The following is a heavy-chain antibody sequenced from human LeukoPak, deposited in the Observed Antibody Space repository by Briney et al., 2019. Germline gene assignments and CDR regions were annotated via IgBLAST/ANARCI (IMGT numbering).Heavy chain of an antibody. CDR3: ARADYYGSGFDY. CDR2: IYYSGST. Sequence: SETLSLTCTVSGGSISSYYWSWIRQPPGKGLEWIGYIYYSGSTNYNPSLKSRVTISVDTSKNQFSLKLSSVTAADTAVYYCARADYYGSGFDYWGQGTLVTVSS. D-gene: IGHD3-10*01. V-gene: IGHV4-59*01. CDR1: GGSISSYY. J-gene: IGHJ4*02.